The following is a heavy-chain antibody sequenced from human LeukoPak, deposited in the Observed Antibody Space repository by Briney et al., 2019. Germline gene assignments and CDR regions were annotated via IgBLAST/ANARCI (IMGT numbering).Heavy chain of an antibody. CDR2: IYPGDSET. J-gene: IGHJ5*02. D-gene: IGHD6-19*01. V-gene: IGHV5-51*01. CDR3: ARKGWSSGCQSRNWFDP. CDR1: GYSFTSYW. Sequence: GESLKISCKGSGYSFTSYWIGWVRQMPGKGLEWMGIIYPGDSETRYSPSFQGQVTISADKSISTAYLQWSSLKASDTAMYYCARKGWSSGCQSRNWFDPWGQGTLVTVSS.